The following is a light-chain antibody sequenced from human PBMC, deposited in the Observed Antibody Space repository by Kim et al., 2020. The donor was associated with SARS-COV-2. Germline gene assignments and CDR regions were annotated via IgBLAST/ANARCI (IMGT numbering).Light chain of an antibody. CDR1: QSISSY. V-gene: IGKV1-39*01. CDR2: AAS. J-gene: IGKJ1*01. Sequence: AAVGDRVTITCRASQSISSYLNWYQQKPGKAPKLLIYAASSLQSGVPSRFSGSGSGTDFTLTISSLQPEDFATYYCQQSYSTPSTFGQGTKVDIK. CDR3: QQSYSTPST.